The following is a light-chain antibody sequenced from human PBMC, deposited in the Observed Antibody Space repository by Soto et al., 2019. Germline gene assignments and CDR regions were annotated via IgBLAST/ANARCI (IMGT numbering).Light chain of an antibody. CDR2: GAS. CDR3: QQYGNWPRT. Sequence: EIVLTQSPGTLSLSPGERATLSCRASQSVSSSYLAWYQQKPGQAPRLLIYGASSRATGIPDRFSGSGSGTDFTLTISRLEPEDFAVYYCQQYGNWPRTFGQGTRWISN. V-gene: IGKV3-20*01. CDR1: QSVSSSY. J-gene: IGKJ1*01.